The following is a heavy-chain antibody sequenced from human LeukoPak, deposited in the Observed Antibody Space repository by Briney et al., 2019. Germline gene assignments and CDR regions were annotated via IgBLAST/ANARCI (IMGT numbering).Heavy chain of an antibody. CDR3: ARQPKSCAPGIFITGKACWFDS. J-gene: IGHJ5*01. CDR1: GGSFSGYY. CDR2: IYYSGTT. Sequence: RPSETLSLTCAVYGGSFSGYYWAWIRQPPGKGPEWIGSIYYSGTTYPNSSLKSRVTISVDTSKNQFSLKLSSVTAADTAVYYCARQPKSCAPGIFITGKACWFDSWGQGTLVTVSP. D-gene: IGHD3-10*01. V-gene: IGHV4-39*01.